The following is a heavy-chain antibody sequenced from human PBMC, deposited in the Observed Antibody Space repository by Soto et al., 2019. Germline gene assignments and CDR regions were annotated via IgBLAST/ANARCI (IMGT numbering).Heavy chain of an antibody. J-gene: IGHJ6*03. D-gene: IGHD6-13*01. V-gene: IGHV3-23*01. CDR1: GFTFSSYA. CDR3: AKDGVAGGYYYYYYMDV. CDR2: ISGSGGST. Sequence: GSLRLSCAASGFTFSSYAMSWVRQAPGKGLEWVSAISGSGGSTYYADSVKGRFTISRDNSKNTLYLQMNSLRAEDTAVYYCAKDGVAGGYYYYYYMDVWGKGTTVTVSS.